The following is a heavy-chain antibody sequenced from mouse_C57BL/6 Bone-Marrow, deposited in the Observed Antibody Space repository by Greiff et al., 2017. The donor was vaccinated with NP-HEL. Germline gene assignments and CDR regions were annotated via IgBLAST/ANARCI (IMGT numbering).Heavy chain of an antibody. CDR1: GYTFTSYG. CDR3: ARDDGYYPFAY. D-gene: IGHD2-3*01. CDR2: IYPRSGNT. V-gene: IGHV1-81*01. J-gene: IGHJ3*01. Sequence: VQLQQSGAELARPGASVKLSCKASGYTFTSYGISWVKQRTGQGLEWIGEIYPRSGNTYYNEKFKGKATLTADKSSSPAYMELRSLTSEDSAVYFCARDDGYYPFAYWGQGTLVTVSA.